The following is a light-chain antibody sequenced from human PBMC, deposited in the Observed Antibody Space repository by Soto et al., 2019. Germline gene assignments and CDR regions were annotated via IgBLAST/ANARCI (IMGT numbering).Light chain of an antibody. CDR1: HTSSSCS. Sequence: QTRSTLSLSPGERATLSCKAGHTSSSCSFAWYQKKPGQAPKLLIYDASTRATAVPARFSGSGSGTEFTLTISSLQSDDFAIYYCQQYNSYSQSFGQGTKV. V-gene: IGKV3D-15*01. CDR2: DAS. J-gene: IGKJ1*01. CDR3: QQYNSYSQS.